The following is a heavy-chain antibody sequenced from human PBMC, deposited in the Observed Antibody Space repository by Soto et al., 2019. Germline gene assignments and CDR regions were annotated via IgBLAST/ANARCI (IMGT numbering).Heavy chain of an antibody. D-gene: IGHD1-26*01. J-gene: IGHJ4*02. CDR2: IVVISNTV. Sequence: QVVLLQSGSEVKEPGSSVRVSCQISGSTFNNFAFSWVRQAPGHVPEWMGGIVVISNTVDYSQRFQDRVTITADTSTNTLYMELGSLTFEDTAVYYCARAIKRWEVHYYFDYWGQGTLVTVSS. CDR1: GSTFNNFA. CDR3: ARAIKRWEVHYYFDY. V-gene: IGHV1-69*06.